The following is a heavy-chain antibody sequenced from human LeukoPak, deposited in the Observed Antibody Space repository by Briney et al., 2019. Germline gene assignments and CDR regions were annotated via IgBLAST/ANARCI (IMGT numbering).Heavy chain of an antibody. CDR2: INPNSGGT. V-gene: IGHV1-2*06. CDR3: ARGELVGLGATSAGWFDP. J-gene: IGHJ5*02. Sequence: ASVKVSCKASGYTFTGYYMHWVRQAPGQGLEWMGRINPNSGGTNYAQKFQGRVTMTRGTSISTAYMELSRLRYDDTTVYYCARGELVGLGATSAGWFDPWGQGTLVTVSS. CDR1: GYTFTGYY. D-gene: IGHD1-26*01.